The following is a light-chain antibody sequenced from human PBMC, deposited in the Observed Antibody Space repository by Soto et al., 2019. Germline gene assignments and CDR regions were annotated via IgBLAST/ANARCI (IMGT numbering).Light chain of an antibody. CDR1: NSDVGNYNL. V-gene: IGLV2-23*02. Sequence: QSALTQPASVSGSPGQWITISCAGTNSDVGNYNLVSWYQHHPGKAPRLIIYAVSKRPSGISDRFSGSKSGSTASLTISGLQPEDEADYHCCSYAGNTTFKFDGGTKVTVL. CDR2: AVS. J-gene: IGLJ2*01. CDR3: CSYAGNTTFK.